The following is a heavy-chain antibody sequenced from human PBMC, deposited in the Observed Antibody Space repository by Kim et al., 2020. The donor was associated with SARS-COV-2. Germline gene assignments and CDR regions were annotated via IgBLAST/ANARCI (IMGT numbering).Heavy chain of an antibody. D-gene: IGHD6-13*01. V-gene: IGHV4-34*01. J-gene: IGHJ4*02. CDR2: INHSGST. Sequence: SETLSLTCAVYGGSFSGYYWSWIRQPPGKGLEWIGEINHSGSTNYNPSLKSRVTISVDTSKNQFSLKLSSVTAADTAVYYCARVGDRSSFGGFDYWGQGTLVTVSS. CDR1: GGSFSGYY. CDR3: ARVGDRSSFGGFDY.